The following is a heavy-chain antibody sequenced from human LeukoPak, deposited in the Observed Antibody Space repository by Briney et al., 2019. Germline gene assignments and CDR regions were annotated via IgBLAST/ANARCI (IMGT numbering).Heavy chain of an antibody. CDR2: ISYDGSNK. CDR3: ARDHYGGKYFDY. CDR1: GFTFSNYA. D-gene: IGHD4-23*01. J-gene: IGHJ4*02. Sequence: GTSLRLSCAASGFTFSNYAMHWVRQAPGKGLERVSLISYDGSNKYYANSVKGRFTISRDNSKNTLYLQMSSLRAEYTAVYYCARDHYGGKYFDYWGQGTLVTVSS. V-gene: IGHV3-30*04.